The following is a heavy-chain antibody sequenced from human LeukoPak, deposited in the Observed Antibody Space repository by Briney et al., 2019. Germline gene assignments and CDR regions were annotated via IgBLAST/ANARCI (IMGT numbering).Heavy chain of an antibody. J-gene: IGHJ4*02. V-gene: IGHV3-74*01. CDR1: GFTFSTYW. Sequence: GGSLRPSCAASGFTFSTYWMHWARQVPGKGLVWVSRINSNGNTTPYADSVKGRFTISRDNAKDTLFLQMNGLRAEDTAVYYCARGGGNSYAPVDYWGQGTLVTVSS. CDR3: ARGGGNSYAPVDY. CDR2: INSNGNTT. D-gene: IGHD5-18*01.